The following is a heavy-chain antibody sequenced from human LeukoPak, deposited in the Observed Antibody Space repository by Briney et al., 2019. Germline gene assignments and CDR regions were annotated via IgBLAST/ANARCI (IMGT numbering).Heavy chain of an antibody. D-gene: IGHD6-13*01. CDR1: GFTFSSYS. CDR2: ISSSSSYI. Sequence: GGSLRLSCAASGFTFSSYSMNWVRQAPGKGLEWVSSISSSSSYIYYADSVKGRFTISRDNAKNSLYLQMNSLRAEDTAVYYCARGSAAAGTRCFVYWGQGTLVTVSS. V-gene: IGHV3-21*01. CDR3: ARGSAAAGTRCFVY. J-gene: IGHJ4*02.